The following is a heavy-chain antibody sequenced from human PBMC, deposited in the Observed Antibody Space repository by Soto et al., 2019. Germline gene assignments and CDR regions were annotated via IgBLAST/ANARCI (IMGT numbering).Heavy chain of an antibody. J-gene: IGHJ6*02. V-gene: IGHV1-24*01. CDR1: GYTLTELS. D-gene: IGHD3-9*01. CDR3: AINSPTRYFDWLVAVTQKKYYYYGMDV. Sequence: GASVKVSCKVSGYTLTELSMHWVRQAPGKGLEWMGGFDPEDGETIYAQKFQGRVTMTEDTSTDTAYMELSSLRSEDTAVYYCAINSPTRYFDWLVAVTQKKYYYYGMDVWGQGTTVTVSS. CDR2: FDPEDGET.